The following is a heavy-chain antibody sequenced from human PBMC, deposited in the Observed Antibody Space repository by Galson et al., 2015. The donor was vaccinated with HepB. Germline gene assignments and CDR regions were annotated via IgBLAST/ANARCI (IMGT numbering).Heavy chain of an antibody. CDR2: TYYRSKWYN. CDR3: AREPAYGDYWGTLYYFDY. V-gene: IGHV6-1*01. CDR1: GDSVSSNSAA. Sequence: CAISGDSVSSNSAAWNWIRQSPSRGLEWLGRTYYRSKWYNDYAVSVESRITINPDTSKNQFSLQLNSVTPEDTAVYYCAREPAYGDYWGTLYYFDYWGQGTLVTVSS. J-gene: IGHJ4*02. D-gene: IGHD4-17*01.